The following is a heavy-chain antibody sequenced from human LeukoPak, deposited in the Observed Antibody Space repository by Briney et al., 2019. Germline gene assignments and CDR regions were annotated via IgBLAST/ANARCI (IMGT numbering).Heavy chain of an antibody. Sequence: SETLSLTCTVSGGSISSSSYYWGWIRQPPGKGLEWIGSIYYSGSTYYNPSLKSRVTISVDTSKNQFSLKLSSVTAADTAVYYRARSARYNWFDPWGQGTLVTVSS. CDR3: ARSARYNWFDP. CDR1: GGSISSSSYY. CDR2: IYYSGST. J-gene: IGHJ5*02. V-gene: IGHV4-39*01.